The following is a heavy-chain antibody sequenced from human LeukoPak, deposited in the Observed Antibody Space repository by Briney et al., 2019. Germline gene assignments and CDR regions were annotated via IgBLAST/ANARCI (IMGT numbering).Heavy chain of an antibody. CDR3: ARIAAAGPFDY. D-gene: IGHD6-13*01. CDR2: IYSGGST. J-gene: IGHJ4*02. V-gene: IGHV3-66*01. CDR1: GFTVSSNY. Sequence: PGGSLRLSCAASGFTVSSNYMSWVRQAPGKGLEWVSVIYSGGSTYYADSVKGRFTISRDNSKNTLYLQMNRLRAEDTAVYYCARIAAAGPFDYWGQGTLVTVSS.